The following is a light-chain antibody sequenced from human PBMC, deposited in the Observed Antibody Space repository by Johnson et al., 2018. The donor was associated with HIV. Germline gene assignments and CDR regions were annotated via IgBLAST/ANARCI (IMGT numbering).Light chain of an antibody. J-gene: IGLJ1*01. V-gene: IGLV1-51*01. CDR3: GTWDISLTAYV. Sequence: QSVLTQPPSVSAAPGQKVTISCSGNTSKIENNYVSWYQQFPERAPKLLIYDNTKRPSGIPDRFSGSKSDASATLAIPGLQTGDEADSYCGTWDISLTAYVFGTGTKVTVL. CDR2: DNT. CDR1: TSKIENNY.